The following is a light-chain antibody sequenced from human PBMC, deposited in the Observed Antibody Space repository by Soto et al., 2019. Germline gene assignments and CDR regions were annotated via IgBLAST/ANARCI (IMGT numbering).Light chain of an antibody. CDR3: QQYNNFPWT. V-gene: IGKV1-5*01. CDR1: QSITNW. J-gene: IGKJ1*01. Sequence: DIQMTQSPSTLSASVGDTVTITCRAGQSITNWLAWYQQKPGRAPNLLIYDASNLEDGVPSRFSGSGSGTEFTLTISRLQPGDFASDYCQQYNNFPWTFGQGTSVDVK. CDR2: DAS.